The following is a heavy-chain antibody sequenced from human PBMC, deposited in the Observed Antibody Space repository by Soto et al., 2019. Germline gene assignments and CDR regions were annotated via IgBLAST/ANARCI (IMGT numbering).Heavy chain of an antibody. D-gene: IGHD2-21*01. CDR2: ISYDGSNK. CDR3: VRDLSYCGGDCYLSGMDV. J-gene: IGHJ6*02. Sequence: QVQLVESGGGVVQPGRSLRLSCAASGFTFSSYAMHWVRQAPGKGLEWVALISYDGSNKYYAYSVKGRFTISRDNXXXXLYLXXXXLRAXXTAXXYCVRDLSYCGGDCYLSGMDVWGQGTTVTVSS. CDR1: GFTFSSYA. V-gene: IGHV3-30-3*01.